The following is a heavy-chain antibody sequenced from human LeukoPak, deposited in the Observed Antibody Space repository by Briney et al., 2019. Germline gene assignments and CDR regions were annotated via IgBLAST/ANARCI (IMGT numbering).Heavy chain of an antibody. D-gene: IGHD3-16*02. J-gene: IGHJ4*02. CDR3: ASYLYFDY. CDR2: ISDSGSTI. V-gene: IGHV3-48*03. CDR1: GFTFSSYE. Sequence: GGSLRLSCAASGFTFSSYEMNWVRQAPGKGLEWLSYISDSGSTIHYADSVKGRLTISRDNAKNSLYLQMNSLRAEDTAVYYCASYLYFDYWGQGTLVTVSS.